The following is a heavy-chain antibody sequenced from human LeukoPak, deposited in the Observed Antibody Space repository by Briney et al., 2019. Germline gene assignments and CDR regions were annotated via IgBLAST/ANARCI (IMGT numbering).Heavy chain of an antibody. CDR3: AIEEQWLVTTFDY. D-gene: IGHD6-19*01. CDR1: GGSFSGYY. J-gene: IGHJ4*02. Sequence: PSETLSLTCAVYGGSFSGYYWSWIRQPPGKGLEWIGEINHSGSTNYNPSLKSRVTISVDTSKNQFSLKLSSVTAADTAVYYCAIEEQWLVTTFDYWGQGTLVTVSS. CDR2: INHSGST. V-gene: IGHV4-34*01.